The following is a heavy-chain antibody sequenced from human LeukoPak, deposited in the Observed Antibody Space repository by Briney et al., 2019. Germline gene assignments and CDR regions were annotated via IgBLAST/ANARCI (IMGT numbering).Heavy chain of an antibody. Sequence: ASVKVSCKASGYTFTGYYMHWVRQAPGQGLEWMGWINPNSGGTNYAQKFQGRVTMTRDTSTSTAYMELSRLRSDDTAVYYCARDVVGATTWFDPWGQGTLVTVSS. CDR3: ARDVVGATTWFDP. J-gene: IGHJ5*02. CDR2: INPNSGGT. CDR1: GYTFTGYY. V-gene: IGHV1-2*02. D-gene: IGHD1-26*01.